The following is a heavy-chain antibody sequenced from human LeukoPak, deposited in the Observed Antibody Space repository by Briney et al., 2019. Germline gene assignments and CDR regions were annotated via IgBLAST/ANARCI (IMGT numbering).Heavy chain of an antibody. Sequence: GASVKVSCKASGYTFTGYYMHWVRQAPGQGLEWMGWINPNSGGTNYAQKFQGWVTMTRNTAISTAYMELSSLRSEDTAVYYCARGPPDTGDFDYWGQGTLVTVSS. CDR2: INPNSGGT. V-gene: IGHV1-2*04. J-gene: IGHJ4*02. D-gene: IGHD7-27*01. CDR3: ARGPPDTGDFDY. CDR1: GYTFTGYY.